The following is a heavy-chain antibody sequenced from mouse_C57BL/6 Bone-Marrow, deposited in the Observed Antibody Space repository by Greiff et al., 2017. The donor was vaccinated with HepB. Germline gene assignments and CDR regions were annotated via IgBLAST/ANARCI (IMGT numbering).Heavy chain of an antibody. CDR1: GFSLTSYG. D-gene: IGHD1-1*01. J-gene: IGHJ4*01. CDR3: ARTGIIYYYGRDAMDY. V-gene: IGHV2-2*01. Sequence: QVQLKESGPGLVQPSQSLSITCTVSGFSLTSYGVHWVRQSPGKGLEWLGVIWSGGSTDYNAAFISRLSISKDNSKSQVFFKMNSLQADDTAIYYCARTGIIYYYGRDAMDYWGQGTSVTVSS. CDR2: IWSGGST.